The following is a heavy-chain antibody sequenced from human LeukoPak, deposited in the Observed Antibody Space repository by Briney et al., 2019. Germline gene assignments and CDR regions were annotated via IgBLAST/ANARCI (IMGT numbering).Heavy chain of an antibody. J-gene: IGHJ4*02. Sequence: GGSLRLSCAASGFTVSSNYMSWVRQAPRKGLQWVSVIYSGGSTYYADSVKGRFTISRDNSKNTLYLQMNSLRAEDTAVYYCAREDILTGFDYWGQGTLVTVSS. D-gene: IGHD3-9*01. CDR2: IYSGGST. CDR1: GFTVSSNY. CDR3: AREDILTGFDY. V-gene: IGHV3-53*01.